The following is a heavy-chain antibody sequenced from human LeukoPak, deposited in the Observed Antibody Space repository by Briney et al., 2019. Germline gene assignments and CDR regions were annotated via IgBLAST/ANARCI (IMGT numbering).Heavy chain of an antibody. J-gene: IGHJ3*02. CDR1: GYSISSGYY. V-gene: IGHV4-38-2*02. CDR2: IYHSGST. CDR3: ASLDWSPDWHAFDI. Sequence: SETLSLTCTVSGYSISSGYYWGWIRQPPGKGLEWIGSIYHSGSTYYNPSLKGRVTISVDTSKNQFSLKLSSVTAADTAVYYCASLDWSPDWHAFDIWGQGTMVTVSS. D-gene: IGHD3-9*01.